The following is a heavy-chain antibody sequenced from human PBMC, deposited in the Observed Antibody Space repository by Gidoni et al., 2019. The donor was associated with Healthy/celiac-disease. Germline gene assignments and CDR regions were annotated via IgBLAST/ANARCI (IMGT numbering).Heavy chain of an antibody. Sequence: QVPLVQSGAEVQKPGASVKVSCKVSGYTLTELSMHWVRQAPGKGLEWMGGFDPEDGETSYAQKFQGRVTMTEDTATDTAYMELSSLRSEDTAVYYCATMIGVAAAGIGVDYYYGMDVWGQGTTVTVSS. CDR3: ATMIGVAAAGIGVDYYYGMDV. CDR2: FDPEDGET. D-gene: IGHD6-13*01. J-gene: IGHJ6*02. CDR1: GYTLTELS. V-gene: IGHV1-24*01.